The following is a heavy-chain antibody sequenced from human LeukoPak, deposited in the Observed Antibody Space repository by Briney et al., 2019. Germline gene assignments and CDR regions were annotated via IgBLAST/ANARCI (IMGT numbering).Heavy chain of an antibody. V-gene: IGHV4-59*01. CDR1: GGSISSYY. Sequence: PSETLSLTCTVSGGSISSYYWSWIRQPPGKGLEWIGYIYYSGSTNYNPSLKSRVTISVDTSKNQFSLKLSSVTAADTAVYYCARAYYGYRSLSDYWGQGTLVTVSS. CDR2: IYYSGST. J-gene: IGHJ4*02. D-gene: IGHD3-16*01. CDR3: ARAYYGYRSLSDY.